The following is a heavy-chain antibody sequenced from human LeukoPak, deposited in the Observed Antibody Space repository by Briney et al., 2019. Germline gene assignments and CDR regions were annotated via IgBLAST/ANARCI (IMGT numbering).Heavy chain of an antibody. D-gene: IGHD6-19*01. CDR2: INHSGST. J-gene: IGHJ4*02. CDR3: ARARSGYSSLDY. CDR1: SGSFSGYY. Sequence: PSETLSLTCAVYSGSFSGYYWSWIRQPPGKGLEWIGEINHSGSTNYNPSLKSRVTISVDTSKNQFSLKLSSVTAADTAVYYCARARSGYSSLDYWGQGALVTVSS. V-gene: IGHV4-34*01.